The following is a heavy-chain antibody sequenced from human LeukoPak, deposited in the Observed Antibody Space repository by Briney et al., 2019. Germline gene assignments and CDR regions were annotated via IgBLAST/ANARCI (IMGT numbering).Heavy chain of an antibody. CDR3: ARAIVATINPFDY. V-gene: IGHV3-21*01. J-gene: IGHJ6*04. CDR2: ISSSSSYI. CDR1: GFTFSSYS. D-gene: IGHD5-12*01. Sequence: GGSLRLSCAASGFTFSSYSMNWVRQAPGKGLEWVSSISSSSSYIYYADSVKGRFTISRDNAKNSLYLQMNSLRAEDTAVYYCARAIVATINPFDYWGKGTTVTVSS.